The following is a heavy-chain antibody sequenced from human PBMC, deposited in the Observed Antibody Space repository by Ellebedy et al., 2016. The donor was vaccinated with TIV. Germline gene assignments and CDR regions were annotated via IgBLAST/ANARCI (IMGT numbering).Heavy chain of an antibody. Sequence: GESLKISXAASGFTFSNYSMNWVRQAPGKGLEWVSSICSSSSYIYYADSVKGRFIISRDNAKNSLYLQMNSLRAEDTAGYYCARDTSRNYDILTGYYTPYYYGMDVWGQGTTVTVSS. J-gene: IGHJ6*02. V-gene: IGHV3-21*01. CDR2: ICSSSSYI. D-gene: IGHD3-9*01. CDR1: GFTFSNYS. CDR3: ARDTSRNYDILTGYYTPYYYGMDV.